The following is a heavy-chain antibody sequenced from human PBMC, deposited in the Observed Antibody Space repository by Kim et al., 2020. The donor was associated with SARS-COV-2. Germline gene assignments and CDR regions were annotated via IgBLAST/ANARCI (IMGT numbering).Heavy chain of an antibody. CDR3: ARGQLSGYTNGKNAVYI. J-gene: IGHJ3*02. CDR2: IRSDGSTI. CDR1: GFTFSSYS. D-gene: IGHD6-19*01. V-gene: IGHV3-48*04. Sequence: GGSLRLSCAASGFTFSSYSMNWVRQAPGKGLEWVSDIRSDGSTIYYADSVKGRFTISRDNSKNTLFLQMTSLRAEDTAVYYCARGQLSGYTNGKNAVYI.